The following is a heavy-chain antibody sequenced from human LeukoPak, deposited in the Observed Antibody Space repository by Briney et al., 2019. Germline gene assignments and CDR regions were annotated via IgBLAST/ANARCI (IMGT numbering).Heavy chain of an antibody. CDR1: GFTFSSYS. CDR3: ARGVVLGAAAGMVAGYCFDY. Sequence: PGGSLRLSCAASGFTFSSYSMNWVRQAPGKGLEWVSSISSSSSYIYYADSVKGRFTISRDNAKNSLYLQMNSLRAEDTAVYYCARGVVLGAAAGMVAGYCFDYWGQGALVTVSS. D-gene: IGHD6-13*01. V-gene: IGHV3-21*01. CDR2: ISSSSSYI. J-gene: IGHJ4*02.